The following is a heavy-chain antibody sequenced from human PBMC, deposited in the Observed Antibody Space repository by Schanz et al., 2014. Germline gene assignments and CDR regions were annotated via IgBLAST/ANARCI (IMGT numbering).Heavy chain of an antibody. CDR3: ARDIQYHYDTSGPVGAFDI. V-gene: IGHV1-2*06. Sequence: VQLVQSGAEVKKPGASVTLSCTASGHPFTAYYMHWVRQAPGQGLEWMGRINPNSGGTNYAQKFQGRVTMTRDTSISTAYMELSSLRSDDTAVYYCARDIQYHYDTSGPVGAFDIWGQGTVVTVSS. J-gene: IGHJ3*02. CDR1: GHPFTAYY. D-gene: IGHD3-22*01. CDR2: INPNSGGT.